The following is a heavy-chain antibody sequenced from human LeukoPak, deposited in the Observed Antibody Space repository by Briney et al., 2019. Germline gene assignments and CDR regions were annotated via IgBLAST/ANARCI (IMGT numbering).Heavy chain of an antibody. CDR2: IIPIFGTA. Sequence: ASVKVSCKASGYTFTSYDISWVRQAPGQGLEWMGRIIPIFGTANYAQKFQDRVTITTDESTSTAYMELSSLRSEDTAVYYCAREGSSSSSGMSWGQGTLVTVSS. CDR1: GYTFTSYD. D-gene: IGHD6-6*01. J-gene: IGHJ4*02. V-gene: IGHV1-69*05. CDR3: AREGSSSSSGMS.